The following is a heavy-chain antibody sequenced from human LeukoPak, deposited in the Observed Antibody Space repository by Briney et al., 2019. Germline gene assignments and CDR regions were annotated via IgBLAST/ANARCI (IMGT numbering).Heavy chain of an antibody. Sequence: GESLKISCKGSGYTLTSYWIGWVRQMPGKGLEWMGRIDPSDSYTNYSPSFQGHVTISADKSISTAYLQWSSLKASDTAMYYCARSIEAAGTRWASDYWGQGTLVTVSS. V-gene: IGHV5-10-1*01. CDR3: ARSIEAAGTRWASDY. D-gene: IGHD6-13*01. CDR1: GYTLTSYW. CDR2: IDPSDSYT. J-gene: IGHJ4*02.